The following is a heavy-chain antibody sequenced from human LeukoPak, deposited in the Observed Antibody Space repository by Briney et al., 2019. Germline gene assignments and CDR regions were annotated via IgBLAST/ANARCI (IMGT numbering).Heavy chain of an antibody. CDR3: ARDWGGSGPTSHDY. J-gene: IGHJ4*02. Sequence: GGYLTLSCAASGFTFKSSWMHWVRQPPGRGPVWVSRISSDGTNTRYADSVRGRFTGSRDNAKNTLYLQMNSRRVEDSAVYYCARDWGGSGPTSHDYWGQGALVTVSS. CDR2: ISSDGTNT. V-gene: IGHV3-74*01. CDR1: GFTFKSSW. D-gene: IGHD3-16*01.